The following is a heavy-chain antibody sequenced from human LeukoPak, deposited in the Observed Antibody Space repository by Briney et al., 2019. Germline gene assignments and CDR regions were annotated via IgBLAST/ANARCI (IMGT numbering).Heavy chain of an antibody. Sequence: SETLSLTCTVSGGSVSDYYWSWIRQPAGKGLEWIGRVYNSGNTNYNPSLKSRVTMSVDTSKNQFSLKVSSVTAADTAVYCCARSESYYTGFEYWGQGTLVTVSS. D-gene: IGHD1-26*01. CDR1: GGSVSDYY. V-gene: IGHV4-4*07. CDR3: ARSESYYTGFEY. CDR2: VYNSGNT. J-gene: IGHJ4*02.